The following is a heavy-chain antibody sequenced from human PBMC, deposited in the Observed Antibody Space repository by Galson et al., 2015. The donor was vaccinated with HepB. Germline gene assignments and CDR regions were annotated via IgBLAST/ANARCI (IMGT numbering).Heavy chain of an antibody. CDR3: ARGPCTTNCYRYYYGMDV. D-gene: IGHD2-2*01. V-gene: IGHV3-30-3*01. CDR2: ISYDGSNK. Sequence: LRLSCAASGFTFSSYAMTWVRQAPGTGLEWVAVISYDGSNKYYADSVKGRFTISRDNSKNTLYLQMNSLRAEDTAVYYCARGPCTTNCYRYYYGMDVWGQGTTVTVSS. J-gene: IGHJ6*02. CDR1: GFTFSSYA.